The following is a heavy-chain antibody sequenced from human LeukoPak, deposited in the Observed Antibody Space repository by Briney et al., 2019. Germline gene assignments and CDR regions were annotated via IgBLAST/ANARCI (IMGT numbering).Heavy chain of an antibody. CDR3: ARGIAIGYCSGGSCYPFDY. CDR1: GGSFSDYY. CDR2: INHGGST. V-gene: IGHV4-34*01. J-gene: IGHJ4*02. Sequence: SEALSLTCIVNGGSFSDYYWTWIRQPPGKGLEWIGEINHGGSTNYNPSLKSRVTMSVDTSKNQFSLKLSFVTAADTAVYYCARGIAIGYCSGGSCYPFDYWGQGTLVTVSS. D-gene: IGHD2-15*01.